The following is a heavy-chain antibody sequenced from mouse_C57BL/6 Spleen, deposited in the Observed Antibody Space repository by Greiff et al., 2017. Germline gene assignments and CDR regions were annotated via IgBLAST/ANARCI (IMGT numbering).Heavy chain of an antibody. CDR2: INPNNGGT. J-gene: IGHJ2*01. CDR3: ASRRAGGDY. CDR1: GYTFTDYN. Sequence: EVKLVESGPELVKPGASVKMSCKASGYTFTDYNMHWVKQSHGKSLEWIGYINPNNGGTSYNQKFKGKATLTVNKSSSTAYMELRSLTSEDSAVYYCASRRAGGDYWGQGTTLTVSS. D-gene: IGHD3-3*01. V-gene: IGHV1-22*01.